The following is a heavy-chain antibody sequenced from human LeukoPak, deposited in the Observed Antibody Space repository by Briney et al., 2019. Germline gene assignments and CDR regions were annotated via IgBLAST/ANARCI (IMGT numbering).Heavy chain of an antibody. D-gene: IGHD5-12*01. Sequence: SETLSLTCTVSGGSISSYYWSWIRQPPGKGLEWIGYIYYSGSTNYNPSLKSRVTISVDTSKNQFSLRLSPVTAADTAVYYCARESGYDYLFDYWGQGTLVTVSS. J-gene: IGHJ4*02. CDR2: IYYSGST. V-gene: IGHV4-59*01. CDR1: GGSISSYY. CDR3: ARESGYDYLFDY.